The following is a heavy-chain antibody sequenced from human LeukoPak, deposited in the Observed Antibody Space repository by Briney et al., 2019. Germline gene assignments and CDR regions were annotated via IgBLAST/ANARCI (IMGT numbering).Heavy chain of an antibody. CDR2: ISSTSSHI. Sequence: PGGSLRLSCAASGFTFSSSSMNWVRQAPGKGLEWVSSISSTSSHIYYADSVKGRFTISRDNAKDSLDLQINSLRAEDTAIYYCAEASLCSSVACYAFDIWGQGTVVTVSS. J-gene: IGHJ3*02. D-gene: IGHD2-2*01. CDR1: GFTFSSSS. V-gene: IGHV3-21*04. CDR3: AEASLCSSVACYAFDI.